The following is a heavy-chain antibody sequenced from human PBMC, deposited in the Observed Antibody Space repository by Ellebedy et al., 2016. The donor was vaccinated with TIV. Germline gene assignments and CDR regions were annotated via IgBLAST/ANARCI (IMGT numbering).Heavy chain of an antibody. J-gene: IGHJ4*02. CDR1: GFPFGNFA. Sequence: GESLKISCAASGFPFGNFAMHLLRPAPGQGLGWRSVIGGGGRNTYQSDSVKGRFTLTRDNSKKTLYLEMNRLRTEDTSGYYCAKGSSSGFTYDRVGFEYWGQGTLVTVSS. CDR2: IGGGGRNT. CDR3: AKGSSSGFTYDRVGFEY. D-gene: IGHD3-22*01. V-gene: IGHV3-23*01.